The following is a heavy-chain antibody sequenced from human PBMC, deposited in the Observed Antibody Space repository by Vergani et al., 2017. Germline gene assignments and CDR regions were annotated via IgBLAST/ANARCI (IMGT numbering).Heavy chain of an antibody. V-gene: IGHV3-15*01. CDR2: IKSKTDGGTT. CDR1: GFTFSNAW. Sequence: VQLVESGGGLVKPGGSLRLSCAASGFTFSNAWMSWVRQAPGKGLEWVGRIKSKTDGGTTDYAAPVKGRFTISRDDSKNTLYLQMNSLKTEDTAVYYCTTDRDVVVVAATRIGRDYWGQGTLVTVSS. J-gene: IGHJ4*02. D-gene: IGHD2-15*01. CDR3: TTDRDVVVVAATRIGRDY.